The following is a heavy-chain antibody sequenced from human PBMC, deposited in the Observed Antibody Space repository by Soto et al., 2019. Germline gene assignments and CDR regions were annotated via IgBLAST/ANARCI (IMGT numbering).Heavy chain of an antibody. CDR2: IYYSGST. D-gene: IGHD3-22*01. Sequence: QVQLQETGPGLVKPSETLSLTCTVSGGSISSYYWSWIRQPPGKGLEWSGYIYYSGSTNYNPSPKSRVTIPVDTSKNQFSLKLSSVTAADTAVYYCARAGKRSSGYYRGWFDPWGQGTLVTVSS. CDR3: ARAGKRSSGYYRGWFDP. CDR1: GGSISSYY. J-gene: IGHJ5*02. V-gene: IGHV4-59*01.